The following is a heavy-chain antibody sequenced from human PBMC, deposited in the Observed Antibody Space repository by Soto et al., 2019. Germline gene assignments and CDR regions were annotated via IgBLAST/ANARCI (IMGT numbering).Heavy chain of an antibody. J-gene: IGHJ4*02. V-gene: IGHV3-15*01. CDR2: IKSKTNGGTT. CDR3: TTDDPINRY. Sequence: GGPLRLSCAASGFTFSNAWMSWVRQAPGKGLEWVGRIKSKTNGGTTDYAAPVIGRFIISRDDSKNTLYLQMNSLKTEDTAVYYCTTDDPINRYWGQGTLVTVSS. CDR1: GFTFSNAW.